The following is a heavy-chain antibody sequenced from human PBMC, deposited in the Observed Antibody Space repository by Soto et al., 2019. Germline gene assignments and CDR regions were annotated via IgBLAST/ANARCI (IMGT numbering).Heavy chain of an antibody. D-gene: IGHD2-2*01. CDR2: INHRGDT. CDR1: GESLTGGSY. V-gene: IGHV4-34*01. CDR3: ARIDGGRIAVLPAATHRRTNWFAA. J-gene: IGHJ5*02. Sequence: SETLSLKCAVYGESLTGGSYCTLVRQAPGRGLEWIGEINHRGDTTYIPSLKSRVTISVDASKNQFSLQMTSVTAEDTAMYYCARIDGGRIAVLPAATHRRTNWFAAWGQGNLVTVSS.